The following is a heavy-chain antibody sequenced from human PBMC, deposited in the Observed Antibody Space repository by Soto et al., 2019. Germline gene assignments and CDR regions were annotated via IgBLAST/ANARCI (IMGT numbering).Heavy chain of an antibody. CDR2: IYSGGYT. D-gene: IGHD3-10*01. CDR3: ATHPGGGGY. V-gene: IGHV3-53*01. J-gene: IGHJ4*02. Sequence: EVQLVESGGGLIQPGGSLRLSCAVSGFTVSNNYMSWVRQAPGKGLEGVSVIYSGGYTAYGDSVKGRFTISRNNSKNTQFLQRKSLGPANPAFIFCATHPGGGGYWGQGTLVTVSS. CDR1: GFTVSNNY.